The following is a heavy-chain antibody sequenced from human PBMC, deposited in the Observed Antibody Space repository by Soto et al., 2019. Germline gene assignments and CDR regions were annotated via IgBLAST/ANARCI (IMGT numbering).Heavy chain of an antibody. J-gene: IGHJ3*02. V-gene: IGHV3-23*01. D-gene: IGHD2-21*02. CDR1: AFTFSSYA. CDR3: AKAAFRGDPLLFDAFDI. CDR2: ISGSGGGGRT. Sequence: EVQLLESGGGLVQPGGSLRLSCAASAFTFSSYAMSWVRQAPGKGLEWVSAISGSGGGGRTYYADSVKGRFTISRDNSKNTLYLQMNILRAEDTAVYYCAKAAFRGDPLLFDAFDIWGQGTMVTVSS.